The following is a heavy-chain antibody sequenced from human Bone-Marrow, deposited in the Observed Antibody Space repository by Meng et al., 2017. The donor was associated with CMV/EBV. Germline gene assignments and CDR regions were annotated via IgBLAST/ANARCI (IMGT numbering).Heavy chain of an antibody. Sequence: GESLKISCVASGFTFSSYSMNWVRQAPGKGLEWVSSISSSSSYIYYADTVKGRFTISRDNAKNSLYLQMNSLRAEDTAVYYCARDRGGLVVPAASNDAFDIWGQGTMVTVSS. CDR1: GFTFSSYS. J-gene: IGHJ3*02. D-gene: IGHD2-2*01. V-gene: IGHV3-21*01. CDR2: ISSSSSYI. CDR3: ARDRGGLVVPAASNDAFDI.